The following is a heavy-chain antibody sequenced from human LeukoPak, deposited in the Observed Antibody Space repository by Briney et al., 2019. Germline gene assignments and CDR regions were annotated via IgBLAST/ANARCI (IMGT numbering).Heavy chain of an antibody. J-gene: IGHJ3*02. CDR1: GYTFTSYG. CDR2: ISAYNGNT. D-gene: IGHD3-22*01. Sequence: ASVKVSCKASGYTFTSYGISWVRQAPGQGLEWMGWISAYNGNTNYAQKPQGRVTMTTDTSTSTAYMELRSLRSDDTAVYYCARETYYYDSSGYYSNAFDIWGQGTMVTVSS. V-gene: IGHV1-18*01. CDR3: ARETYYYDSSGYYSNAFDI.